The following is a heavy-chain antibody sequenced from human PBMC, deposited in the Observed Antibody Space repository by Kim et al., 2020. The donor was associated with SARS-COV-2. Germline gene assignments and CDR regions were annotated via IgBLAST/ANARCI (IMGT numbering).Heavy chain of an antibody. CDR2: IYYSGST. V-gene: IGHV4-39*01. CDR3: ARSRMYYDSTGYYYEYYFDY. D-gene: IGHD3-22*01. CDR1: GGSISSSSYY. J-gene: IGHJ4*02. Sequence: SETLSLTCTVSGGSISSSSYYWGWIRQPPGKGLEWIGSIYYSGSTYYNPSLKSRVTISVDTSKNQFSLKLSSVTAADTAVYYCARSRMYYDSTGYYYEYYFDYWGQGTLVTVSS.